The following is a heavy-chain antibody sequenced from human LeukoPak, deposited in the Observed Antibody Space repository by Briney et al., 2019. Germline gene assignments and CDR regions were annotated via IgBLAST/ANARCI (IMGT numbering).Heavy chain of an antibody. D-gene: IGHD2-2*02. J-gene: IGHJ4*02. CDR3: ASLYCSRTSCYIRY. V-gene: IGHV3-7*03. CDR2: IKQDGSEK. CDR1: GFTFSSYW. Sequence: GGSLRLSCAASGFTFSSYWMSWVRQAPGKGLEWVANIKQDGSEKYYVDSVKGRSTISRDNAKNSLYLQMNSLRAEDTAVYYCASLYCSRTSCYIRYWGQGTLVTVSS.